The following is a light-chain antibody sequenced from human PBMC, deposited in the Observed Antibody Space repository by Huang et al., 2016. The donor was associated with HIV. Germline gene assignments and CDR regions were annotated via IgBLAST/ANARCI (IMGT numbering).Light chain of an antibody. J-gene: IGKJ1*01. V-gene: IGKV1-39*01. CDR2: NAS. Sequence: DIQMTQSPSSLSASVGDTVTITCRASQSIGHKVHWYQQKPGKAPNLLIYNASNLQSGVPTRFSGGGSGTDFTLTIRGLQPEDFAVYYCQQSYSSWWTFGQGTKVEI. CDR1: QSIGHK. CDR3: QQSYSSWWT.